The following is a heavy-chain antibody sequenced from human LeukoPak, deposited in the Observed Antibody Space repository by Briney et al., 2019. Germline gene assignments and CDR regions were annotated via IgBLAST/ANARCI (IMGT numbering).Heavy chain of an antibody. Sequence: GGSLRLSCEASGFTFTTYSMTWVRQAPGKGLEWVSIISSGSSAIFSADALKGRFTISRDDAKNLLYLDMNSLRAEDTAVYFCAKDYEPLVGVNRWGDWFDPWGQGTLVTVSS. CDR3: AKDYEPLVGVNRWGDWFDP. J-gene: IGHJ5*02. D-gene: IGHD3-10*01. CDR2: ISSGSSAI. V-gene: IGHV3-21*04. CDR1: GFTFTTYS.